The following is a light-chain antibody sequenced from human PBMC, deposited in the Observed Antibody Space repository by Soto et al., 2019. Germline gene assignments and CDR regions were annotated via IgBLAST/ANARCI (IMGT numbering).Light chain of an antibody. Sequence: EIVMTQSPSTLSVSPGERATLSFRASQSVSSNLAWYQQKPGQAPRLLIYGASTRATGIPARFSGSGSGTEFTLTISSLQPDDFATYYCQQYDNYPLNFGGGTKVDIK. CDR1: QSVSSN. V-gene: IGKV3-15*01. J-gene: IGKJ4*01. CDR3: QQYDNYPLN. CDR2: GAS.